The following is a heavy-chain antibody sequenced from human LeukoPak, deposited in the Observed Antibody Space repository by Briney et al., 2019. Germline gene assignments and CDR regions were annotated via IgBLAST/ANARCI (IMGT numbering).Heavy chain of an antibody. CDR1: GYTFTGYY. V-gene: IGHV1-18*04. CDR3: ARDRDNWNDYRARTIDY. J-gene: IGHJ4*02. Sequence: ASVKVSCKASGYTFTGYYMHWVRQAPGQGLEWMGWISAYNGNTNYAQKLQGRVTMTTDTSTSTAYMELRSLRSDDTAVYYCARDRDNWNDYRARTIDYWGQGTLVTVSS. D-gene: IGHD1-1*01. CDR2: ISAYNGNT.